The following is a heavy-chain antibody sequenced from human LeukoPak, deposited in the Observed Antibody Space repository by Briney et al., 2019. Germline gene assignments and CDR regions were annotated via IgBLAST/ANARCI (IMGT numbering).Heavy chain of an antibody. J-gene: IGHJ4*02. V-gene: IGHV4-4*07. CDR2: IYASGST. CDR3: TRDRRDGYNFDY. D-gene: IGHD5-24*01. CDR1: GGSISTYY. Sequence: SETLSITCTVSGGSISTYYWSWIRQPGGKGLEWIGRIYASGSTNYNPSLDRRVTMSVDTSKNQFSLNVSSVTAADTAVYYCTRDRRDGYNFDYWGQGTLVTVSS.